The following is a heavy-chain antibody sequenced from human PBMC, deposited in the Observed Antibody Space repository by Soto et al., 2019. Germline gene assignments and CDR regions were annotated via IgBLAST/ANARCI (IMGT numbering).Heavy chain of an antibody. CDR1: GYTLTELS. J-gene: IGHJ4*02. CDR3: ARGRYGDY. Sequence: ASVRVSCKVSGYTLTELSMHWERQAPGKGLEWMGGFDPEDGETIYAQKFQARVTMTEETSTDTAYMELRSMRSDDTAVYYCARGRYGDYWGQGVLVTVSS. V-gene: IGHV1-24*01. CDR2: FDPEDGET. D-gene: IGHD1-1*01.